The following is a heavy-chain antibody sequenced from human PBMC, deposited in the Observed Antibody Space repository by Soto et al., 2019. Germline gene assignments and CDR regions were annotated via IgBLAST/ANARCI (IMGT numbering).Heavy chain of an antibody. CDR3: AKTRGAMIYAISVYGMDV. CDR1: GFSFSSFA. J-gene: IGHJ6*02. D-gene: IGHD2-8*01. V-gene: IGHV3-23*01. Sequence: EVQLLESGGGFIHPGGSLRLSCAASGFSFSSFAMNWVRQAPGKGLEGVSIISGSADSTFYADSVKGRFTIPRDNSKSTLYLQINSLRAEDTAVYYCAKTRGAMIYAISVYGMDVWGQGTTVTVSS. CDR2: ISGSADST.